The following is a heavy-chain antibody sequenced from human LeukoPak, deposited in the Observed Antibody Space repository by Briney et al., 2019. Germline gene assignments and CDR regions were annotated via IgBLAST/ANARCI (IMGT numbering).Heavy chain of an antibody. CDR3: ARPRDSNWNYLPLGY. CDR1: GFTFSSYA. V-gene: IGHV3-30*04. J-gene: IGHJ4*02. CDR2: ISYDGSNK. Sequence: GGSLRLSCAASGFTFSSYAMHWVRQAPGKGLEWVAVISYDGSNKYYADSVKGRFTISRDNSKNTLYLQMNSLRAEDTAVYYCARPRDSNWNYLPLGYWGQGTLVTVSS. D-gene: IGHD1-7*01.